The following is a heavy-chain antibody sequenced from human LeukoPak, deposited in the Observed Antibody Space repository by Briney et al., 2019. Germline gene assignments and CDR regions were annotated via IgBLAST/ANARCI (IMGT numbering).Heavy chain of an antibody. D-gene: IGHD2-2*01. J-gene: IGHJ5*02. CDR3: ARDVVSNWSDP. Sequence: PSETLSLTCTVSGGSISSYYWSWIRQPPGKGLEWIGYIYYSGSTNYNPSLKSRVTIAVDTSKNQFSLKLSSVTAADTAVYYCARDVVSNWSDPWGQGTLVTVSS. CDR1: GGSISSYY. CDR2: IYYSGST. V-gene: IGHV4-59*01.